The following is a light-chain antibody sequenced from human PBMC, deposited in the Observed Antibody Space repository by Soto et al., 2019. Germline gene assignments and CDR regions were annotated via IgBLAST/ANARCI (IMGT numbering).Light chain of an antibody. J-gene: IGLJ2*01. CDR1: SSDVGSYDY. Sequence: QSALTQPASASGSPGQSITISCTGTSSDVGSYDYVTWYQQHPGKAPKVVIYDVSNRPSGVSYRFSGSKSGNTASLTISGLQAEHEADYYCSSYTSSSSFVIFGGGTKVTVL. CDR3: SSYTSSSSFVI. CDR2: DVS. V-gene: IGLV2-14*01.